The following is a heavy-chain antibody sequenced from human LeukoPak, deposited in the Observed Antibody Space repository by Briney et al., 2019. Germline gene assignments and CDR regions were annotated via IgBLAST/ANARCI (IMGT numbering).Heavy chain of an antibody. J-gene: IGHJ4*02. CDR1: GFTFSSCA. V-gene: IGHV3-23*01. D-gene: IGHD1-26*01. CDR3: AKDQSRVGASDPFDY. CDR2: ISGSGATT. Sequence: PGGSLRLSCAASGFTFSSCAMTWVRQAPGKGLEWVSSISGSGATTYYADSVKGRFTISRDNSNNTVYLQMNSLRAEDTAAYYCAKDQSRVGASDPFDYWGQGMQVGVSS.